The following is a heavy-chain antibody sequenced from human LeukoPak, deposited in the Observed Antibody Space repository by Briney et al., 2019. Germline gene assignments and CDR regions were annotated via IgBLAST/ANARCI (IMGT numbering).Heavy chain of an antibody. CDR3: ARGGRGIRDNWFDP. D-gene: IGHD3-16*01. CDR2: IYYSGST. V-gene: IGHV4-59*13. CDR1: GGSISSYY. Sequence: PSETLSLTCTVSGGSISSYYWSWIRQPPGKGLEWIGYIYYSGSTNYNPSLKSRVTISVDTSKNQFSLKLSSVTAADTAVYYCARGGRGIRDNWFDPWGQGTLVTVSS. J-gene: IGHJ5*02.